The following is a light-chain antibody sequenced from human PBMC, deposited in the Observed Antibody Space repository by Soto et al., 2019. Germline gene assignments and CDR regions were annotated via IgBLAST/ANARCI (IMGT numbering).Light chain of an antibody. CDR2: TAS. CDR3: QKYNGAFWT. CDR1: QSISRN. J-gene: IGKJ1*01. Sequence: IQMTQSPSSLSASVGDRVTITCRASQSISRNLNWYQQKPGKAPELLIYTASNLQSGVPSRFSGSGSGTDFTLTISSLQPEDVATYYCQKYNGAFWTFGQGTK. V-gene: IGKV1-39*01.